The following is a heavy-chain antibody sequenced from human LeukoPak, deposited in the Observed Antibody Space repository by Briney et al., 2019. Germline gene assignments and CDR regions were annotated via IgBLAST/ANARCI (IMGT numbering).Heavy chain of an antibody. CDR2: INTNTGNP. CDR1: GYTFTSYA. V-gene: IGHV7-4-1*02. CDR3: AREHSRSWGGGERNFDY. Sequence: ASVKVSCKASGYTFTSYAMNWVRQAPGQGLECVGWINTNTGNPTYAQGFTGRFVFSLDTSVSTAYLQISSLKAEDTAVYYCAREHSRSWGGGERNFDYWGQGTLVTVSS. J-gene: IGHJ4*02. D-gene: IGHD6-13*01.